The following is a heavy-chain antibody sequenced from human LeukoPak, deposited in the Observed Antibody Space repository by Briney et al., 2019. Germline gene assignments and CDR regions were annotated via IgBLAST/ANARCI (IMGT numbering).Heavy chain of an antibody. CDR1: GYSIRSGYY. CDR2: IYHSGST. Sequence: PSETLSLTCAVSGYSIRSGYYWGWIRQPPGKGLEWIGSIYHSGSTYYNPSLKSRVTISVDTSKNQFSLKLSSVTAADTAVYYCARLDSSGYGILWYWGQGTLVTVSS. V-gene: IGHV4-38-2*01. J-gene: IGHJ4*02. D-gene: IGHD3-22*01. CDR3: ARLDSSGYGILWY.